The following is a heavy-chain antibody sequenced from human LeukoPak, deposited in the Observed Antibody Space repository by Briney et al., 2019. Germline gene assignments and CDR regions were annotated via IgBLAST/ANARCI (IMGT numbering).Heavy chain of an antibody. J-gene: IGHJ6*03. CDR3: ARVEVRDCTNGVCSAYYYYYMDV. D-gene: IGHD2-8*01. V-gene: IGHV1-2*02. Sequence: ASVKASCKASGYTFTGYYMHWVRQAPGQGLEWMGWINPNSGGTNYAQKFQGRVTMTRDTSISTAYMELSRLRSDDTAVYYCARVEVRDCTNGVCSAYYYYYMDVWGKGTTVTVSS. CDR2: INPNSGGT. CDR1: GYTFTGYY.